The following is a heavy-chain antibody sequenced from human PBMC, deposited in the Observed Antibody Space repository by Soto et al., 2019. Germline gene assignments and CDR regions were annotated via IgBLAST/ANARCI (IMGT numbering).Heavy chain of an antibody. J-gene: IGHJ6*02. CDR2: IHPSGST. Sequence: SETLSLTCAVSCYSISSGYYWGWIRQPPGKGLEWIGSIHPSGSTYYNPSLRSRVTISVDTSKNQFSLKLTSLTAADTAIYYCARGRDEYKLGNVWGHGTTVTVSS. D-gene: IGHD1-1*01. CDR1: CYSISSGYY. CDR3: ARGRDEYKLGNV. V-gene: IGHV4-38-2*01.